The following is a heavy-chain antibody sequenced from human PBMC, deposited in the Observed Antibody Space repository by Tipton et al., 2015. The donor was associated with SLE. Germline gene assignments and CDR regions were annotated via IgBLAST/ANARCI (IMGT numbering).Heavy chain of an antibody. D-gene: IGHD2-8*02. Sequence: TLSLTCTVSGGSISSYYWSWIRQPPGKRLEWIGYIYYSRSTNYNPTLKSRVTISIDTSKNQFSLKLSSVTAADTAVYYCARQSYPGLVVYAHNLFDPWGQGTLVTVSS. CDR3: ARQSYPGLVVYAHNLFDP. CDR2: IYYSRST. V-gene: IGHV4-59*08. CDR1: GGSISSYY. J-gene: IGHJ5*02.